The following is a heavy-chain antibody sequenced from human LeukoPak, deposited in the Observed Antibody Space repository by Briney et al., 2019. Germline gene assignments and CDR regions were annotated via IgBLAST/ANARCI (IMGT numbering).Heavy chain of an antibody. CDR1: GGSISSSSYY. D-gene: IGHD2-15*01. V-gene: IGHV4-39*07. Sequence: PSETLSLTCTVSGGSISSSSYYWGWIRQPPGKGLEWIGSIYYSGSTYYNPSLKSRVTISVDTSKNQFSLKLSSVTAADTAVYYCARESSGGSPTYYYYYMDVWGKGTTVTISS. CDR2: IYYSGST. CDR3: ARESSGGSPTYYYYYMDV. J-gene: IGHJ6*03.